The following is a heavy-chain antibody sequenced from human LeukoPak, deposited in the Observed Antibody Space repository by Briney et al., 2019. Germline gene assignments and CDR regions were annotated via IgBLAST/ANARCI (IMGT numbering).Heavy chain of an antibody. CDR3: AREEGSGSYYKTVDY. CDR1: GYTFTTYY. V-gene: IGHV1-46*01. D-gene: IGHD3-10*01. CDR2: INPSGGST. J-gene: IGHJ4*02. Sequence: GASVKVSCKASGYTFTTYYMHWVRQAPGQGLEWMGIINPSGGSTSYAQKFQGRVTMTRDTSTSTVYMELSNLRSEDTAVYYCAREEGSGSYYKTVDYWGQGTLVTVSS.